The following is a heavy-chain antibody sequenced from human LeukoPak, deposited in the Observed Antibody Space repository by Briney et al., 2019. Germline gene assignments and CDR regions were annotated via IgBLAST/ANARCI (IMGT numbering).Heavy chain of an antibody. V-gene: IGHV3-21*01. CDR2: ISSSSSYI. CDR3: ARDRYSSSSLVWYFDL. J-gene: IGHJ2*01. D-gene: IGHD6-6*01. CDR1: GFTFSSYS. Sequence: PGGSLRLSCAASGFTFSSYSMNWVRQAPGKGLEWVSSISSSSSYIYYADSVKGRFTISRDNAKNSLYLQMNSLRAEDTAVYYCARDRYSSSSLVWYFDLWGRGTLVTVSS.